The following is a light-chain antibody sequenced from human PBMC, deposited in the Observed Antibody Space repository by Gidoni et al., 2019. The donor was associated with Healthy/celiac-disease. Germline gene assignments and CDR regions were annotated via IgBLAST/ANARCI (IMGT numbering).Light chain of an antibody. CDR3: IQTLQTRT. J-gene: IGKJ1*01. Sequence: ESGMNQSPLSLPVTPGEPASIYCRSSQSLLHSNGYNYLDWYLQKPGQSPQLLIYLGSNRASGVPDRVSGCGSGADFTLKISRVEAEDVVVYYCIQTLQTRTFXQXTKVEIK. CDR2: LGS. V-gene: IGKV2-28*01. CDR1: QSLLHSNGYNY.